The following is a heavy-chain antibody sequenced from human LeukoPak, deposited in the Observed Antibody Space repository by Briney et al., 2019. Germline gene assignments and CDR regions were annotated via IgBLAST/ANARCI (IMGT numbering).Heavy chain of an antibody. CDR1: GGSIRSYY. J-gene: IGHJ2*01. V-gene: IGHV4-59*08. CDR2: TYYRAST. Sequence: PSETLSITCTDSGGSIRSYYWSWIRQPPGKGMEWMGYTYYRASTNYNPSLKSRVTISVDTSQNQFSLKLSSVTAADTAVYYCARPKITGTTVGYFDLWGRGTLVTVSS. D-gene: IGHD1-7*01. CDR3: ARPKITGTTVGYFDL.